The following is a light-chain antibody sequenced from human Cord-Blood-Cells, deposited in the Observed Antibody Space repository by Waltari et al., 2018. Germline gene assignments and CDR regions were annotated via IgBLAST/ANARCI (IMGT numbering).Light chain of an antibody. V-gene: IGKV3-11*01. J-gene: IGKJ4*01. CDR1: QSVSSY. Sequence: EIVLTQSPATLSLSPGERATLSCRASQSVSSYLAWYQQKPGQAPRLLIYDASNRATGIPDRFSGSESGTDFTLTISSLEPEDLAVYYCQQRSNWPLTFGGGTKVEIK. CDR2: DAS. CDR3: QQRSNWPLT.